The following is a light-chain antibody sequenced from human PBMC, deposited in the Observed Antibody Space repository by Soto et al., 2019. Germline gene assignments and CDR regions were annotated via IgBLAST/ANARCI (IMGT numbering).Light chain of an antibody. V-gene: IGKV4-1*01. CDR3: QQYYSSPLT. Sequence: DFVMTQSPDPLAVSLGERATINCKSSQTVLYSSNNKNYLAWYQQKAGQPPKLLINWASTRESGVPDRFSGSGSGTDFTLTISSLQAEDVAVYYCQQYYSSPLTFGGGTKVEIK. J-gene: IGKJ4*01. CDR2: WAS. CDR1: QTVLYSSNNKNY.